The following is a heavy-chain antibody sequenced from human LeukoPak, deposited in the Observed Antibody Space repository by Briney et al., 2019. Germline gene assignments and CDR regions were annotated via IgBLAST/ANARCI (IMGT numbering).Heavy chain of an antibody. V-gene: IGHV3-30*02. J-gene: IGHJ4*02. D-gene: IGHD3-22*01. CDR3: ARGYYYDSSGYFGIFDY. Sequence: GGSLRLSCAASGFTFSSYGMHWVRQAPGMGLEWVAFIRYDGSNKYYADSVKGRFTISRDNSKNTLYLQMNSLRADDTAVYYCARGYYYDSSGYFGIFDYWGQGTLVTVSS. CDR1: GFTFSSYG. CDR2: IRYDGSNK.